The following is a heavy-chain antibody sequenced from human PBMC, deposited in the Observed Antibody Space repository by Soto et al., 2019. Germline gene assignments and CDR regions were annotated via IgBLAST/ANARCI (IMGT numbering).Heavy chain of an antibody. CDR1: GFTFSSYS. CDR2: ISSSSSTI. V-gene: IGHV3-48*02. J-gene: IGHJ3*02. Sequence: EVQLVESGGGLVQPGGSLRLSCAASGFTFSSYSMNWVRQAPGKGLEWVSYISSSSSTIYYADSVKGRFTISRDNAKNSLYLQMNSLRDEDKAVYYCARGGYCGGACYHDDAFDIWGQGTMVTVSS. D-gene: IGHD2-21*02. CDR3: ARGGYCGGACYHDDAFDI.